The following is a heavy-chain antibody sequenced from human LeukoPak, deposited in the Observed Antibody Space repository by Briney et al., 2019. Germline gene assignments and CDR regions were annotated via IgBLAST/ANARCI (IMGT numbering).Heavy chain of an antibody. J-gene: IGHJ5*02. CDR2: MNPNSGNT. CDR3: ARLPRAAAAAGRNWFDP. Sequence: ASVKVSCKASGYTFTSYDINWVRQATGQGLEWMGWMNPNSGNTGYAQKFQGRVTITRNTSISTAYMELSSLRSEDTAVYYCARLPRAAAAAGRNWFDPWGQGTLVTVSS. D-gene: IGHD6-13*01. CDR1: GYTFTSYD. V-gene: IGHV1-8*01.